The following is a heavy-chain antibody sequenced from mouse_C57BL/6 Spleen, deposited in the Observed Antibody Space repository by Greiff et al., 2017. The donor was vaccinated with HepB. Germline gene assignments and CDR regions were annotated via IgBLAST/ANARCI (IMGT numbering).Heavy chain of an antibody. V-gene: IGHV3-6*01. Sequence: EVKLQESGPGLVKPSQSLSLTCSVTGYSITSGYYWNWIRQFPGNKLEWMGYISYDGSNNYNPSLKNRIAITRDTSKNQFFLKLNSVTTEDTATYYCARDSNWVFDYWGQGTTLTVSS. J-gene: IGHJ2*01. CDR3: ARDSNWVFDY. CDR2: ISYDGSN. D-gene: IGHD4-1*02. CDR1: GYSITSGYY.